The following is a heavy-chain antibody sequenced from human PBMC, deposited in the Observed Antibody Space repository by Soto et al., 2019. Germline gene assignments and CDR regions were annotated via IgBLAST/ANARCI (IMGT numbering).Heavy chain of an antibody. CDR1: GGSISSGDYY. V-gene: IGHV4-30-4*01. CDR2: IYYSGST. J-gene: IGHJ6*02. CDR3: ARDRQQLGYYYYYGMDV. D-gene: IGHD6-13*01. Sequence: PSETLSLTCTVSGGSISSGDYYWSWIRQPPGKGLEWIGYIYYSGSTYYNPSLKSRVTISVDTSKNQFSLKLSSVTAADTAVYYCARDRQQLGYYYYYGMDVWGQGTTVTVSS.